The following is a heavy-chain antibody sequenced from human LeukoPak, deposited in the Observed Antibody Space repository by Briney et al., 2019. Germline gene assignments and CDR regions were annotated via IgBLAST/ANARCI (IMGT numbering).Heavy chain of an antibody. CDR2: IIPIFGTA. J-gene: IGHJ4*02. V-gene: IGHV1-69*13. CDR1: GGTFSSYA. CDR3: ARGGYSYGYGPFDY. Sequence: SVKVSCKASGGTFSSYAISWVRQAPGQGLEWMGGIIPIFGTANYAQKFQGRVTITADESTSTAYMELSSLRSEDTAVYYCARGGYSYGYGPFDYWGQGTLVTVSS. D-gene: IGHD5-18*01.